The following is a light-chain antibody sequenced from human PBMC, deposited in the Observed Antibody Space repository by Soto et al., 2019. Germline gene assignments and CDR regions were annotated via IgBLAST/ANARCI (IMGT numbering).Light chain of an antibody. V-gene: IGLV2-11*01. J-gene: IGLJ3*02. Sequence: QSALTQPASVSGSPGQSITISCTGSSSDVGGYHYVSWYQQHPGKAPKLMIFDVFKRPSGVPNRFSGSKSGNTASLTISGLQAEDEADYYCCSYAGSYTWVFGGGTKVTVL. CDR1: SSDVGGYHY. CDR3: CSYAGSYTWV. CDR2: DVF.